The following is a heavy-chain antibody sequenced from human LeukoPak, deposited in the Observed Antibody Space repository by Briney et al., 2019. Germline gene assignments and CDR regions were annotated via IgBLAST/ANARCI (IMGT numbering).Heavy chain of an antibody. Sequence: SVKVSCKASGGTFSSYAISWVRQAPGQGLEWMGRIISIVGIANYAQKFQGRVTITADKSTSTAYMELSSLRSEDTAVYYCASHYDSSGYYETKFDYWGQGTLVTVS. D-gene: IGHD3-22*01. V-gene: IGHV1-69*04. CDR3: ASHYDSSGYYETKFDY. J-gene: IGHJ4*02. CDR2: IISIVGIA. CDR1: GGTFSSYA.